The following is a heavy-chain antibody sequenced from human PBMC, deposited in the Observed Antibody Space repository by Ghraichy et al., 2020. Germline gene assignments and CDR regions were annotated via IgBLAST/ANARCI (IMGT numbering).Heavy chain of an antibody. D-gene: IGHD3-10*01. CDR1: GGSISSSSYY. CDR2: IYYSGST. J-gene: IGHJ4*02. Sequence: SETLSLTCTVSGGSISSSSYYWGWIRQPPGKGLEWIGSIYYSGSTYYNPSLKSRVTISVDTSKNQFSLKLSSVTAADTAVYYCARHYYGSGSYYPGYFDYWGQGTLVTVSS. CDR3: ARHYYGSGSYYPGYFDY. V-gene: IGHV4-39*01.